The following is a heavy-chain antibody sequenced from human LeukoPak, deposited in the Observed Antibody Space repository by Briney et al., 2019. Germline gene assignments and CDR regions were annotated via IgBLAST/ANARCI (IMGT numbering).Heavy chain of an antibody. CDR1: GFTFSTYA. V-gene: IGHV3-23*01. Sequence: GGSLRLSCAASGFTFSTYAMSWVRQAPGKGLEWVSVISGSGGSTYHADSVKGRFTISRDNAKNTLYLQMNSLRAEDTAVYYCARESGIAAALDLWGQGTLVTVSS. J-gene: IGHJ5*02. D-gene: IGHD6-13*01. CDR2: ISGSGGST. CDR3: ARESGIAAALDL.